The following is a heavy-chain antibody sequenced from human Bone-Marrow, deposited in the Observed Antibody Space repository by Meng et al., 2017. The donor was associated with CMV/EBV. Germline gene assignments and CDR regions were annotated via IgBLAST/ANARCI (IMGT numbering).Heavy chain of an antibody. CDR3: ARGGTLYTAQY. Sequence: GSLRLSCTVSGGSISSSSYYWGWIRQPPGKGLEWIGSIYYSGSTYYNPSLKSRVTISVDTSKNQFSLKLSSVTAADTAVYYCARGGTLYTAQYWGQGTLVTVSS. J-gene: IGHJ4*02. CDR2: IYYSGST. D-gene: IGHD2/OR15-2a*01. V-gene: IGHV4-39*01. CDR1: GGSISSSSYY.